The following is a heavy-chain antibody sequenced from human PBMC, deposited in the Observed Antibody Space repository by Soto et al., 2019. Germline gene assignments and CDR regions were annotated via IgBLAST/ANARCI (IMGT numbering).Heavy chain of an antibody. Sequence: QVQLVQSGAEVKKPGASVKVSSKASGYTFTSYAMHWVRQAPGQRLEWMGWINAGNGNTKYSQKFQGRVTITRDTSASTAYMELSSLRSEDTAVYYCARDRVGAKGWFDPWGQGTLVTVSS. CDR3: ARDRVGAKGWFDP. CDR1: GYTFTSYA. CDR2: INAGNGNT. V-gene: IGHV1-3*01. D-gene: IGHD1-26*01. J-gene: IGHJ5*02.